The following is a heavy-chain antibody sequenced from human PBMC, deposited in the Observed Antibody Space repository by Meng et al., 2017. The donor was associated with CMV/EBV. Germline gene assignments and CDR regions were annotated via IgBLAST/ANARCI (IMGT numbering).Heavy chain of an antibody. CDR1: GFTFSSYG. V-gene: IGHV3-21*01. D-gene: IGHD2-2*01. CDR2: ISSSSSYI. Sequence: GESLKISCAASGFTFSSYGMHWVRQAPGKGLEWVSSISSSSSYIYYADSVKGRFTISRDNAKNSLYLQMNSLRAEDTAVYYCAREGVPAAKTGYFDYWGQGTLVTVSS. J-gene: IGHJ4*02. CDR3: AREGVPAAKTGYFDY.